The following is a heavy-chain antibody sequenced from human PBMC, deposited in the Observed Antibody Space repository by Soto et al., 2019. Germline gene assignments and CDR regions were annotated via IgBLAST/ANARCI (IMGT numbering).Heavy chain of an antibody. D-gene: IGHD3-3*02. CDR3: AKDGAFSLGRDFYYGVDV. CDR1: ALPVGAYC. Sequence: PVGSRRLSCAASALPVGAYCLHWARQAPGKWLGWVAVMSSDEKIKYYAKSVRGRFTISRDNSQNTMYLQMNSLRAEDTAIYYCAKDGAFSLGRDFYYGVDVWGQGTTVTVSS. CDR2: MSSDEKIK. V-gene: IGHV3-30*18. J-gene: IGHJ6*02.